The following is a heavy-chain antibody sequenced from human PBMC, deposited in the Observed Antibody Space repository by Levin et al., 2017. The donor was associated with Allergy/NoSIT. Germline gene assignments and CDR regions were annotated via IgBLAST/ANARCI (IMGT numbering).Heavy chain of an antibody. V-gene: IGHV4-59*01. J-gene: IGHJ3*02. D-gene: IGHD4-17*01. Sequence: SETLSLTCTVSGGSISSYYWSWIRQPPGKGLEWIGYIYYSGSTNYNPSLKSRVTISVDTSKNQFSLKLSSVTAADTAVYYCARSGGSNDYGDYRVAFDSWGQGTMVTVSS. CDR2: IYYSGST. CDR1: GGSISSYY. CDR3: ARSGGSNDYGDYRVAFDS.